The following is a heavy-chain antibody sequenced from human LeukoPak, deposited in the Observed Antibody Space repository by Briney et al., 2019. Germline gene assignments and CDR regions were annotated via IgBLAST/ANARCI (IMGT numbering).Heavy chain of an antibody. J-gene: IGHJ3*02. Sequence: SETLSLTCAVSGGSISSSNWWNWVRQPPGKGLEWIGEIYHSGSTNYNPSLKSRVTISVDKSKNQFSLKLSSVTAADTAVYYCARDLTSDYGGNPGAFDIWGQGTMVTVSS. CDR2: IYHSGST. CDR3: ARDLTSDYGGNPGAFDI. V-gene: IGHV4-4*02. D-gene: IGHD4-23*01. CDR1: GGSISSSNW.